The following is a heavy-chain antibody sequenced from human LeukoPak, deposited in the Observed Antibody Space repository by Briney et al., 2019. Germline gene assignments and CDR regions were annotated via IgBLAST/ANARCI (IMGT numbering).Heavy chain of an antibody. CDR3: ARTWSGSYPY. Sequence: GASVKVSCKASGNTFTSYGIHWVRQAPGQGLEWMGWISTYSGNTNYAQKFQGRVTMTRDTSISTAYMELSRLRSDDTAVYYCARTWSGSYPYWGQGTLVTVSS. CDR2: ISTYSGNT. D-gene: IGHD1-26*01. J-gene: IGHJ4*02. V-gene: IGHV1-18*01. CDR1: GNTFTSYG.